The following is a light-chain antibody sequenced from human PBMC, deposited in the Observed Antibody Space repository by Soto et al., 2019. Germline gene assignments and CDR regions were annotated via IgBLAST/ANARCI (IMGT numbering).Light chain of an antibody. CDR3: SSFTTNSSYV. CDR2: AVS. J-gene: IGLJ1*01. Sequence: QSVLTQPASVSESPGQSITISCTGTSSDVGAYIFVSWYQQHPGKAPKLMIYAVSSRPSGVSYRFSGSKSGNTASLTISGLQAEDEADYYCSSFTTNSSYVFGTGTKLTVL. CDR1: SSDVGAYIF. V-gene: IGLV2-14*01.